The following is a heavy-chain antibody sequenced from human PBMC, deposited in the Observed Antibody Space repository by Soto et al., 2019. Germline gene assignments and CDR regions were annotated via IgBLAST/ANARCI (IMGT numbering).Heavy chain of an antibody. CDR3: ARRRASDYGGNHHPYYFDR. Sequence: SETLSLTCTVSGASIITNNYFWVWIRQSPRRGLELIGSISYSGRTYDNPSLQSRVTISIDASKNQFSLKLTSVTTADTSIYYCARRRASDYGGNHHPYYFDRWGQGTLVTVSS. D-gene: IGHD4-17*01. CDR2: ISYSGRT. J-gene: IGHJ4*02. V-gene: IGHV4-39*01. CDR1: GASIITNNYF.